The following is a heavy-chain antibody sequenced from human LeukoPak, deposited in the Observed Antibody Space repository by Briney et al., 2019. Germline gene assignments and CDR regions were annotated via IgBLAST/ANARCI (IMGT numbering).Heavy chain of an antibody. D-gene: IGHD3-9*01. CDR2: IYYSGST. V-gene: IGHV4-59*01. Sequence: PSETLSLTCTVSGGSISSYYWSWIRQPPGKGLEWIGYIYYSGSTNYNPSLKSRVTISVDTSKNQFSLKLSSVTAADTAVYYCARVLAHYDTLTGYYTPYFDYWGQGTLVTVSS. CDR3: ARVLAHYDTLTGYYTPYFDY. J-gene: IGHJ4*02. CDR1: GGSISSYY.